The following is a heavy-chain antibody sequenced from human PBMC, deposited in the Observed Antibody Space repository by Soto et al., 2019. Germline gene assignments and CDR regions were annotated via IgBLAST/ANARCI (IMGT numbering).Heavy chain of an antibody. D-gene: IGHD3-10*01. CDR2: IIPILGIA. Sequence: GASVKVSCKASGGTFSSYTISWVRQAPGQGLEWMGRIIPILGIANYAQKFQGRVTITADKSTSTAYMELSSLRSEDTAVYYCARDLDYYGSGSYYKGLYGMDVWGQGTTVTVSS. V-gene: IGHV1-69*04. CDR1: GGTFSSYT. CDR3: ARDLDYYGSGSYYKGLYGMDV. J-gene: IGHJ6*02.